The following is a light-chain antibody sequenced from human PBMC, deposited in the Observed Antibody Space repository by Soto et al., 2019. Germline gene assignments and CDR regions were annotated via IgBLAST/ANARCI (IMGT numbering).Light chain of an antibody. V-gene: IGKV3-20*01. CDR1: QSVGSSY. CDR3: QQYVSSPLT. Sequence: FTQSPAILSVSPGQSATLSCRASQSVGSSYLAWYQQKPGQAPRLLIYGASSRATGIPDRFTGSGSGTDFTLTISRLEPEDFAVYYCQQYVSSPLTFGGGTKVDIK. J-gene: IGKJ4*01. CDR2: GAS.